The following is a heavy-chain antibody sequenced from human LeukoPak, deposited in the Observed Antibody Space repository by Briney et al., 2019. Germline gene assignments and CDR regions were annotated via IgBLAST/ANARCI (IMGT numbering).Heavy chain of an antibody. V-gene: IGHV1-58*02. D-gene: IGHD3-10*01. Sequence: SVKVSCRASGFTFSSSAMQWVRQARGERLEWIGWIVVGSGNTKYAQKMQERVTITRDMSTSTAYMELSSLRSEDTAVYYCAADPRGIGSNWFDPWGQGTLVTVSS. CDR1: GFTFSSSA. CDR2: IVVGSGNT. J-gene: IGHJ5*02. CDR3: AADPRGIGSNWFDP.